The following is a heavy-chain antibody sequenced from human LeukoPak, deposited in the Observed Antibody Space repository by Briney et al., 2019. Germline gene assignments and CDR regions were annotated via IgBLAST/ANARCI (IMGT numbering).Heavy chain of an antibody. D-gene: IGHD3-22*01. CDR2: IKQDGSEK. CDR1: GFTFSSYW. Sequence: PGGSLRLSCAASGFTFSSYWMSWVRQAPGKGVQWVANIKQDGSEKYYVDSVKGRFTISRDNAKNSLYLQMNSLRAEDTAVYYCARDFRITMIRSDYWGQGTLVTVSS. J-gene: IGHJ4*02. CDR3: ARDFRITMIRSDY. V-gene: IGHV3-7*01.